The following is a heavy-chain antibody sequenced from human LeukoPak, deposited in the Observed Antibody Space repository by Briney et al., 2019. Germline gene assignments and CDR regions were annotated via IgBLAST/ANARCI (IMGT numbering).Heavy chain of an antibody. CDR3: VRGVGVSRFNYFDP. D-gene: IGHD6-13*01. CDR1: GFTFSIFG. Sequence: GRSLTLSCAASGFTFSIFGMHWVRQAPGKGREGGAVIWYDASNKYYADSVKGRFTISRDNSKNTLFLQMNSLRDDDTAVYYCVRGVGVSRFNYFDPWGQGTLVIVSS. J-gene: IGHJ5*02. V-gene: IGHV3-33*01. CDR2: IWYDASNK.